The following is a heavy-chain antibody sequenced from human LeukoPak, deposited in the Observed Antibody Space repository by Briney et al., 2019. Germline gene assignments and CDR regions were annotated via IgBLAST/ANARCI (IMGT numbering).Heavy chain of an antibody. V-gene: IGHV4-38-2*02. J-gene: IGHJ4*02. CDR1: GYSISSGYY. CDR3: ARERAVTTYYYFDY. CDR2: VYRDGNT. D-gene: IGHD4-17*01. Sequence: SETLSLTCSVSGYSISSGYYWGWIRQPPGKGLEWVANVYRDGNTYYSPSLESRVTISVDTSKNQFSLKLSSVTAADTAVYYCARERAVTTYYYFDYWGQGTLVTVSS.